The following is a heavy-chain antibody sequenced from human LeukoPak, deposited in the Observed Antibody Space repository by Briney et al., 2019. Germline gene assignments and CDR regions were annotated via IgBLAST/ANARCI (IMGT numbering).Heavy chain of an antibody. CDR1: GGSISSSSYY. CDR2: IYYSGST. Sequence: PSETLSLTCTVSGGSISSSSYYWGWIRQPPGKGLEWIGSIYYSGSTYYNPSLKSRVTISVDTSKNQFSLKLSSVTAADTAVYYCARHEGAAGIFMDFDYWGQGTLVTVSS. V-gene: IGHV4-39*01. CDR3: ARHEGAAGIFMDFDY. D-gene: IGHD6-13*01. J-gene: IGHJ4*02.